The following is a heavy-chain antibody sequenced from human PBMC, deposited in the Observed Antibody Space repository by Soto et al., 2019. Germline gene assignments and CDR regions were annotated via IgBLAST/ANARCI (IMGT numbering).Heavy chain of an antibody. V-gene: IGHV3-11*01. CDR3: ARAGYFASGTYYCDY. J-gene: IGHJ4*02. D-gene: IGHD3-10*01. Sequence: PGGSLRLSCAASGFTFSDYFMSWFRQAPGKGLQWVSYISSGGNTVYYGDSVKGRFTISRDNSKNSLILQMNSLRADDTAVYYCARAGYFASGTYYCDYWGQGTLVTVSS. CDR2: ISSGGNTV. CDR1: GFTFSDYF.